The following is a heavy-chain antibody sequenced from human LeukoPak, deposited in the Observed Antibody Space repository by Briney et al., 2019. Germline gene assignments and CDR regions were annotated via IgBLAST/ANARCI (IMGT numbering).Heavy chain of an antibody. D-gene: IGHD6-6*01. CDR2: IKSKTDGGTT. J-gene: IGHJ4*02. CDR3: TTFRYSSSLVLDY. V-gene: IGHV3-15*01. Sequence: GRSLRLSCAASGFTFSNAWMSWVRQAPGKGLEWVGRIKSKTDGGTTDYAAPVKGRFTISRDDSKNTLYLQMNSLETEDTAVYYCTTFRYSSSLVLDYWGQGTLVTVSS. CDR1: GFTFSNAW.